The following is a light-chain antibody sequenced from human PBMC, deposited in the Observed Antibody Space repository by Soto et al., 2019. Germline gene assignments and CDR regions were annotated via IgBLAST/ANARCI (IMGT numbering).Light chain of an antibody. J-gene: IGLJ1*01. CDR2: EVS. CDR1: SGDVGGYNF. Sequence: QSALTQPASVSGSPGQSITISCTGTSGDVGGYNFVSWYQQHPGKAPKLIIYEVSNRPSGVSNRFSGSKSGNTASLTISGVQAEDEADYSCSSFASSSTPRVFGTGTKLTVL. CDR3: SSFASSSTPRV. V-gene: IGLV2-14*01.